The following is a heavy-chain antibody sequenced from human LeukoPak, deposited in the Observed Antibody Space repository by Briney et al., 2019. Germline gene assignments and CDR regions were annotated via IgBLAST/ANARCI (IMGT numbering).Heavy chain of an antibody. V-gene: IGHV3-7*01. CDR3: ATYTHWVAGDV. J-gene: IGHJ6*02. CDR2: MNQDGSEK. D-gene: IGHD3-16*01. CDR1: GFTFSDSW. Sequence: GGSLRLSCAASGFTFSDSWMSWVRQAPGKGLEWVANMNQDGSEKDYVDSVKGRFTISRDNARNSPYLQMGSLRAEDTAVYYCATYTHWVAGDVWGQGTTVTVSS.